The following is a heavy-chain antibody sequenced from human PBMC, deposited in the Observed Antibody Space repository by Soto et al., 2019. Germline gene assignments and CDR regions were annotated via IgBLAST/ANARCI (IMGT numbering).Heavy chain of an antibody. CDR2: IYPGDSDT. Sequence: GESLKISCQGTGYGFDITWLAWLRQVPWKGLEWVGIIYPGDSDTRYSRTFEGRVTLSVDKSITTAYMQWTSLKESDTATYYCASLERYLDRTGYLNGWGQGTMLTVSS. J-gene: IGHJ4*02. CDR1: GYGFDITW. D-gene: IGHD2-15*01. V-gene: IGHV5-51*01. CDR3: ASLERYLDRTGYLNG.